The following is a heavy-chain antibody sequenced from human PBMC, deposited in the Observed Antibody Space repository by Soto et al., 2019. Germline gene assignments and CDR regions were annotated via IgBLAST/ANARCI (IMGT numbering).Heavy chain of an antibody. CDR3: VNPTHSCTSIPCPFGY. Sequence: GGSLRLSCAASGFAFDDYAMHWVRQAPGKGLEWVSGTNWNGGNVGYADSVKGRFTISRDNARKSLYLQMSGLTAADTALYYCVNPTHSCTSIPCPFGYWGQGTLVTVPS. CDR2: TNWNGGNV. V-gene: IGHV3-9*01. D-gene: IGHD2-2*01. J-gene: IGHJ4*02. CDR1: GFAFDDYA.